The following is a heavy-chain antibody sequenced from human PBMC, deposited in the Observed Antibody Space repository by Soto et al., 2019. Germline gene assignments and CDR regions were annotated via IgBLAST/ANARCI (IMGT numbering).Heavy chain of an antibody. V-gene: IGHV1-3*04. D-gene: IGHD5-12*01. CDR3: AKVETRWLHLPPFDY. J-gene: IGHJ4*02. CDR2: INTGTDNT. CDR1: GYTLTDHA. Sequence: ASVKVSCKASGYTLTDHAIHWVRQVPGQRLEWMGWINTGTDNTKYSQRFQGRVTITRDTSANTAYMELNSLRAEDTAVYYCAKVETRWLHLPPFDYWGQGTLVTVSS.